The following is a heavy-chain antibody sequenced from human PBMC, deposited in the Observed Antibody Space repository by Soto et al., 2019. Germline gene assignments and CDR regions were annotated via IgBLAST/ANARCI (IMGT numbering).Heavy chain of an antibody. Sequence: GGSLRLSCAASGFTFSSYAMHWVRQAPGKGLEWVAVISYDGSNKYYADSVKGRFTISRDNSKNTLYLQMNSLRAEDTAVYYCASSPHPPYYDFWSGYYFRWGQGTLVTVSS. CDR3: ASSPHPPYYDFWSGYYFR. CDR2: ISYDGSNK. V-gene: IGHV3-30-3*01. CDR1: GFTFSSYA. J-gene: IGHJ4*02. D-gene: IGHD3-3*01.